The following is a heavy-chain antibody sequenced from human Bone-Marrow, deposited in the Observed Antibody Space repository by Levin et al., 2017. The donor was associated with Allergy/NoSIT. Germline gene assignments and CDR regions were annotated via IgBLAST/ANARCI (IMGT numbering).Heavy chain of an antibody. V-gene: IGHV3-23*01. J-gene: IGHJ4*02. CDR1: GFTFTTYA. CDR2: ISGRGDST. Sequence: TGGFLRLSCAASGFTFTTYALSWVRQAPGKGLEWVSTISGRGDSTYYADSVKGRFTISRDTSNNTLYLQMNSLRADDTAMYYCVKVIDWGQGTLVTVSS. CDR3: VKVID.